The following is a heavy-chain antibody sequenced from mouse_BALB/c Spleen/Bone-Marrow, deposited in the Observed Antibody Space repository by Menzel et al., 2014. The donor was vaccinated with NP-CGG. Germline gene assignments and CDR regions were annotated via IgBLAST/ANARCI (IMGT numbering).Heavy chain of an antibody. CDR3: ASYYYGRYFDV. CDR1: GFNIKDTY. V-gene: IGHV14-3*02. J-gene: IGHJ1*01. Sequence: VQLQQPGAEPVKPGASVKLSCTASGFNIKDTYMHWVKQRPEQGLEWIGRIDPANGNTKYDPKFQGKATITADTSSNTAYLQLSSLTSGDTAVYYCASYYYGRYFDVWGAGTTVTVPS. CDR2: IDPANGNT. D-gene: IGHD1-1*01.